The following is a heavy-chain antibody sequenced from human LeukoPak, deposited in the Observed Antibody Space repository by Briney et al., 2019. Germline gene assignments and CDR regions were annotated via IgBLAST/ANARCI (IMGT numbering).Heavy chain of an antibody. CDR1: GGSFSGYY. Sequence: SETLSLTCAVYGGSFSGYYWTWIRQPPGKGLEWIGSIYYSGSTYYNPSLKSRVTISVDTSKNQFSLKLSSVTAADTAVYYCARRNSSGWYYFDYWGQGTLVTVSS. CDR2: IYYSGST. J-gene: IGHJ4*02. CDR3: ARRNSSGWYYFDY. V-gene: IGHV4-34*01. D-gene: IGHD6-19*01.